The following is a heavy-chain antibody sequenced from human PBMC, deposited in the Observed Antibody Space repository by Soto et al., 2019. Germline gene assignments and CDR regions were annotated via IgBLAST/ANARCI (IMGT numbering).Heavy chain of an antibody. D-gene: IGHD3-10*01. CDR2: ISYDGSNK. V-gene: IGHV3-30*18. J-gene: IGHJ4*02. CDR3: AKDGGAGIYYIDY. Sequence: GGSLXLSCAASGFTFSNYGIHWVRQAPGKGLEWVAVISYDGSNKDYADSVKGRFTISRDNSKNTLYLQMNSLRAEDTAVYYCAKDGGAGIYYIDYWGQGTLVTVSS. CDR1: GFTFSNYG.